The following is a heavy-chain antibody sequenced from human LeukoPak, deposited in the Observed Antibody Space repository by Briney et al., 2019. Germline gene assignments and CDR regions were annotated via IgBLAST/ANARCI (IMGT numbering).Heavy chain of an antibody. Sequence: GGSLRLSCAASGFTFSSYSMNWVRQAPGKGLEWVSSISSSSSYIYYADSVKGRFTISRDNSKNTLYLQMNSLRAEDTAVYYCASADYYDSSGYYYGFDYWGQGTLVTVSS. CDR1: GFTFSSYS. CDR2: ISSSSSYI. CDR3: ASADYYDSSGYYYGFDY. D-gene: IGHD3-22*01. V-gene: IGHV3-21*01. J-gene: IGHJ4*02.